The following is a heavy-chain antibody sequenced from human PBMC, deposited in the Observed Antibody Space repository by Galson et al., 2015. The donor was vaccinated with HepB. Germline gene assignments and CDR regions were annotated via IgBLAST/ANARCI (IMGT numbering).Heavy chain of an antibody. D-gene: IGHD1-14*01. CDR1: GFTFSRYA. CDR3: AKFDLDTNQGDWFDP. Sequence: SLRLSCAASGFTFSRYAMTWVRQAPGKGLEWVSAISGGAGRTYYADSVKGRFTISRDNSRNTLYLQMNSLRAEDTAVYYCAKFDLDTNQGDWFDPWGQGTLVTVSS. V-gene: IGHV3-23*01. CDR2: ISGGAGRT. J-gene: IGHJ5*02.